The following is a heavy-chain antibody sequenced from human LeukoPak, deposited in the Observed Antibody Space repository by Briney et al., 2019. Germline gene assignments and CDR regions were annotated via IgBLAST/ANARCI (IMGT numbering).Heavy chain of an antibody. CDR2: IIPIFGTA. D-gene: IGHD5-18*01. CDR1: GGTFSSYA. J-gene: IGHJ6*02. Sequence: SVTVSCKASGGTFSSYAISWVRQAPGQGLEWMGGIIPIFGTANYAQKFQGRVTITADESTSTAYMELSSLRSEDTAVYYCANLYGDTAMVSPRYYYGMDVWGQGTTVTVSS. V-gene: IGHV1-69*01. CDR3: ANLYGDTAMVSPRYYYGMDV.